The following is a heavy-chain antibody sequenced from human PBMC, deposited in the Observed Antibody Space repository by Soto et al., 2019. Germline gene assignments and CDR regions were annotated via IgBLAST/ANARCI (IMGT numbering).Heavy chain of an antibody. CDR3: ARGGDDYSNYYYGMDV. CDR1: GYTFTGYY. J-gene: IGHJ6*02. Sequence: ASVKVSCKASGYTFTGYYMHWVRQAPGQGLEWMGWINPNSGGTNYAQKFQGRVTMTRDTPISTAYMELSRLRSDDTAVYYCARGGDDYSNYYYGMDVWGQGTTVTVSS. CDR2: INPNSGGT. V-gene: IGHV1-2*02. D-gene: IGHD4-4*01.